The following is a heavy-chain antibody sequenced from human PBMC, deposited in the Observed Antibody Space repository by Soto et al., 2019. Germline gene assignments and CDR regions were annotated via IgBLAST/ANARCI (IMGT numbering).Heavy chain of an antibody. D-gene: IGHD6-13*01. CDR3: ARDIAAAGMDYYYGMDV. Sequence: SVKVSCKASGGTFSSYAISWVRQAPGQGLEWMGGIIPIFGTANYAQKFQGRVTITADESTSTAYMELSSLRSEDTAVYYCARDIAAAGMDYYYGMDVWGQGTTVTVSS. CDR1: GGTFSSYA. CDR2: IIPIFGTA. V-gene: IGHV1-69*13. J-gene: IGHJ6*02.